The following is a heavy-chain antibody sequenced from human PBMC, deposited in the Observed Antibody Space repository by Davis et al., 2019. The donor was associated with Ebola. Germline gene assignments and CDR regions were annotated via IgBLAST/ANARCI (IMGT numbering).Heavy chain of an antibody. V-gene: IGHV3-20*04. J-gene: IGHJ3*02. Sequence: GESLKISCAASGFTFTNHWMTWVRQAPGKGLEWVSGINWNGGSTGYADSIKGRFTISRDNAKNSLSLQMNSLRTEDTALYYCAKAPFLEGAFDMWGQGTMVTVSS. D-gene: IGHD2/OR15-2a*01. CDR3: AKAPFLEGAFDM. CDR2: INWNGGST. CDR1: GFTFTNHW.